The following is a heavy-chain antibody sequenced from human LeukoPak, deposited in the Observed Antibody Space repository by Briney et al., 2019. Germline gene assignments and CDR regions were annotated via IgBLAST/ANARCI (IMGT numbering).Heavy chain of an antibody. V-gene: IGHV4-34*01. D-gene: IGHD2-21*02. CDR1: GGSFSGYY. CDR3: ARGRVVVTAPFDY. Sequence: KPSETLSLTCAVYGGSFSGYYWSWIRQPPGEGLEWIGEINHSGSTNYNPSLKSRVTISVDTSKNQFSLKLSSVTAADTAVYYCARGRVVVTAPFDYWGQGTLVTVSS. CDR2: INHSGST. J-gene: IGHJ4*02.